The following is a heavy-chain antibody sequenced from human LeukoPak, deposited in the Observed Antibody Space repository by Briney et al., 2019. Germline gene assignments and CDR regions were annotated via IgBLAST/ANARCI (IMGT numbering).Heavy chain of an antibody. V-gene: IGHV3-21*01. D-gene: IGHD1-7*01. CDR1: GFTFSTFS. J-gene: IGHJ3*01. CDR2: ISGSGSDI. CDR3: ARRTFPNDAFDV. Sequence: GGSLRLSCAASGFTFSTFSMGWVRQTPGKGLEWVSAISGSGSDIYYADSVKGRFTISRDNPKRSLYLQMNSLRAEDTAVYYCARRTFPNDAFDVWGQGTVVTVSS.